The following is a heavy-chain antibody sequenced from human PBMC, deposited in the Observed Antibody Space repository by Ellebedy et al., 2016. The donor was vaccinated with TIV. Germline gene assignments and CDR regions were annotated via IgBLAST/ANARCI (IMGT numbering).Heavy chain of an antibody. CDR3: ARGGVVASVLYYFDY. CDR2: INHSGST. J-gene: IGHJ4*02. CDR1: GGSFSGYY. V-gene: IGHV4-34*01. Sequence: SETLSLXCAVYGGSFSGYYWSWIRQPPGKGLEWIGEINHSGSTNYNPSLKSRVTISVDTSKNQFSLKLSSVTAADTAVYYCARGGVVASVLYYFDYWGQGTLVTVSS. D-gene: IGHD2-15*01.